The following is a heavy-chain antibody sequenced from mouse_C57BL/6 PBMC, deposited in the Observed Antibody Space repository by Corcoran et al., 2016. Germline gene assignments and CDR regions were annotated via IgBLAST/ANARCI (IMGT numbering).Heavy chain of an antibody. CDR1: GYTFTTYG. Sequence: QIQLVQSGPALKKPGETVKISCKASGYTFTTYGMSWVKQAPGKGLKWMGWINTYSGVPTYADDFKGRFAFSLETSASTAYLQINNLKNEDTATYFCARGAYSNRFDYWGQGTTLTVSS. CDR3: ARGAYSNRFDY. D-gene: IGHD2-5*01. J-gene: IGHJ2*01. CDR2: INTYSGVP. V-gene: IGHV9-3*01.